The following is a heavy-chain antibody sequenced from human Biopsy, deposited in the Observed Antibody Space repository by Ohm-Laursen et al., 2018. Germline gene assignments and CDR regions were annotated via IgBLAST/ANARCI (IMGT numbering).Heavy chain of an antibody. D-gene: IGHD1-14*01. CDR2: IYTSGIT. J-gene: IGHJ5*02. Sequence: GTLSLTCTVSGGSLSSYSWSWIRQPSGKGLEWIGQIYTSGITNYNPALKSRVTMSVDTSKNNFSLRVSSVTAADTAVYYCARDRDRRGWFDPWGQGTLVTVSS. CDR1: GGSLSSYS. V-gene: IGHV4-4*07. CDR3: ARDRDRRGWFDP.